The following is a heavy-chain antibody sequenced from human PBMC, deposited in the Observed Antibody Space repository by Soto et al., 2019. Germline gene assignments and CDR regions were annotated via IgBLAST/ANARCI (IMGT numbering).Heavy chain of an antibody. Sequence: QVQLVQSGAEVKKPGSSVKVSCKASGGTFSSYAISWVRQAPGQGLEWMGGIIPIFGTANYAQKFQGRVTITADESTSTAYMELSSLRSEDTAVYYCARPPGIAVAGSSNYYYGMDVWGQGTTVTVSS. CDR2: IIPIFGTA. J-gene: IGHJ6*02. V-gene: IGHV1-69*12. CDR3: ARPPGIAVAGSSNYYYGMDV. CDR1: GGTFSSYA. D-gene: IGHD6-19*01.